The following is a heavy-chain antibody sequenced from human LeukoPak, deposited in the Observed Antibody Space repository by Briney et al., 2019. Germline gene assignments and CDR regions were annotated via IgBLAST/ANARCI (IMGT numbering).Heavy chain of an antibody. D-gene: IGHD4-17*01. Sequence: PGGPLRLSCAASGFTFSSYAMSWVRQAPGKGLEWVSAISGSGGSTYYADSVKGRFTISRDNSKNTLYLQMNSLRAEDTAVYYCAKGFGDFISCGYWGQGTLVTVSS. CDR2: ISGSGGST. CDR1: GFTFSSYA. CDR3: AKGFGDFISCGY. V-gene: IGHV3-23*01. J-gene: IGHJ4*02.